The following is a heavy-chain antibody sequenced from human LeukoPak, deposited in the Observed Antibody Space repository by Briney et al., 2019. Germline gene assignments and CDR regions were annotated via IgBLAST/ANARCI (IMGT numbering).Heavy chain of an antibody. V-gene: IGHV5-51*01. CDR2: IYPGDSKT. Sequence: GESLKISCKGSGYSFTNYWIGWVRQLPGKGLEWMGIIYPGDSKTRYSPSFQGRVTISAHKSISTAYLQWSSLKSSDTARYYCARHSGLYDSSGYYYGFWGEGTLVTVSS. CDR3: ARHSGLYDSSGYYYGF. J-gene: IGHJ4*02. CDR1: GYSFTNYW. D-gene: IGHD3-22*01.